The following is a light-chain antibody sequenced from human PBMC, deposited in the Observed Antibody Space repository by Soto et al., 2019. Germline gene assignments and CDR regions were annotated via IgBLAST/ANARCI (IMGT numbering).Light chain of an antibody. V-gene: IGLV1-47*02. J-gene: IGLJ1*01. CDR2: SNN. CDR3: VSWDDSLSGLV. CDR1: SANIGNNY. Sequence: QSVLTQPPSASGTPGQRVTISCSGRSANIGNNYVCWYQHLPGTAPKLLIYSNNQRPSGVPDRFSGSKSGTSASLAISGVRSEDEADYYCVSWDDSLSGLVFGTGTKVTVL.